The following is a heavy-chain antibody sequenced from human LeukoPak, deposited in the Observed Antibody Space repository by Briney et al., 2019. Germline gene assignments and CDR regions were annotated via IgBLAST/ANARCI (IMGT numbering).Heavy chain of an antibody. V-gene: IGHV4-34*01. Sequence: SETLSLTCSVSGDSINNYYWSWIRQPPGKGLEWIGEINHSGSTNYNPSLKSRVTISVDTSKNQFSLKLSSVTAADTAVYYCARGAEGSILTGYFYYFDYWGQGTLVTVSS. CDR3: ARGAEGSILTGYFYYFDY. J-gene: IGHJ4*02. CDR1: GDSINNYY. D-gene: IGHD3-9*01. CDR2: INHSGST.